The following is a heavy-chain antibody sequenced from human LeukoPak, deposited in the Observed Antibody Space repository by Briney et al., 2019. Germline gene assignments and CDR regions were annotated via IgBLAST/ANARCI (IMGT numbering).Heavy chain of an antibody. CDR3: ARSYYDILTGSGMTYYFDY. J-gene: IGHJ4*02. CDR1: GGSVSSGSYY. Sequence: SETLSLTCTVSGGSVSSGSYYWSWIRQPPGKGLEWIGYIYYSGSTNYNPSLKSRVTISVDTSKNQFSLKLSSVTAADTAVYYCARSYYDILTGSGMTYYFDYWGPGTLVTVSS. CDR2: IYYSGST. D-gene: IGHD3-9*01. V-gene: IGHV4-61*01.